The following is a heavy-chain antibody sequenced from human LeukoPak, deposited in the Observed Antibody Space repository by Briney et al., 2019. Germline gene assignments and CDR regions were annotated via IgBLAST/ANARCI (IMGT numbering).Heavy chain of an antibody. D-gene: IGHD3-10*01. Sequence: GGSLRLSCAASGFTFHDYAMHWVRQVPGKGLEWVSLISGHGDSTYYADSVKGRFTISRDNSKNSLYLQMNSLRTEDTSLYYCAKSRNYGSGSYLDYWGPGTLVTVSS. CDR2: ISGHGDST. V-gene: IGHV3-43*02. CDR1: GFTFHDYA. J-gene: IGHJ4*02. CDR3: AKSRNYGSGSYLDY.